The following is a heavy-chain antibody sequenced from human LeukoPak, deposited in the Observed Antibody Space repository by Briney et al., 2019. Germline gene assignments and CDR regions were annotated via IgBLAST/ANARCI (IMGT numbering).Heavy chain of an antibody. V-gene: IGHV4-4*07. D-gene: IGHD6-13*01. CDR2: IDTGGNT. Sequence: SETLSLTCTVSGGSISSYYWSWIRQPAGKGLEWIGRIDTGGNTNYKPSLKSRVTMSVDTSKNQFSLKLSSVTAADTAVYYCARVSSSWYQDWYFDLWGRGTLVTVSS. CDR3: ARVSSSWYQDWYFDL. CDR1: GGSISSYY. J-gene: IGHJ2*01.